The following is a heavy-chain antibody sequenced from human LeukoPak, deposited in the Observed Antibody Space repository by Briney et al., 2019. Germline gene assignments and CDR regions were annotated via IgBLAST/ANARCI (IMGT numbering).Heavy chain of an antibody. D-gene: IGHD2-2*01. V-gene: IGHV1-69*01. J-gene: IGHJ4*02. CDR1: GGTFSSYS. CDR3: ARGCSSTSCYSVSGSRRSVPLDY. CDR2: IIPIFGTA. Sequence: ASVKVSCKASGGTFSSYSITWVRQAPGQGLEWMGGIIPIFGTANYAQKFQGRVTINADESTSTAYMELSSLRSEDTAVYYCARGCSSTSCYSVSGSRRSVPLDYWGQGTLVTVSS.